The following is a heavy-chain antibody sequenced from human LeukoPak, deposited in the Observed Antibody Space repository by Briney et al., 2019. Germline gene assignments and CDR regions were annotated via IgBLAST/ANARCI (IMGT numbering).Heavy chain of an antibody. CDR2: INHSGST. V-gene: IGHV4-34*01. J-gene: IGHJ4*02. Sequence: SETLSLTCAVYGGSFSGYYWSWIRQPPRKGLEWIGEINHSGSTNYHPSLKSRVTISVDTSKNQSTLKLSSVTAADTAVYYCTRLTYYDYVWGSYRYYFDYWGQGTLVTVSS. D-gene: IGHD3-16*02. CDR1: GGSFSGYY. CDR3: TRLTYYDYVWGSYRYYFDY.